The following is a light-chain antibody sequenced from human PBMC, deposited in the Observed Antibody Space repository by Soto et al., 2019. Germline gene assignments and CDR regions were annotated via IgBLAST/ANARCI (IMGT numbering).Light chain of an antibody. CDR2: DIN. J-gene: IGLJ1*01. Sequence: QSALTQPASLSGSPGQSITISCTGTSSDVGGYDYVSWYQHHPGKAPKLLIFDINSRPSGVSNRFSGSKSGNTASLTISGLPAEDEADYYCCSYTSSSTLYVFGTGTKLTVL. CDR3: CSYTSSSTLYV. V-gene: IGLV2-14*03. CDR1: SSDVGGYDY.